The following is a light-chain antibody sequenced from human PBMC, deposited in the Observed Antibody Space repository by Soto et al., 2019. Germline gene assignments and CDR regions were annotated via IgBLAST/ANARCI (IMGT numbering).Light chain of an antibody. Sequence: QSALTQPASVSGSPGQSITISCTGTSSDVGGYNYVSWYQQHPGKAPKLMIYDVSNRPSGVSNRFSGSKSGNTASLTISGLQAEDEADYYCSSYTSSSTGVVFGGGPKLTVL. CDR3: SSYTSSSTGVV. J-gene: IGLJ2*01. CDR1: SSDVGGYNY. CDR2: DVS. V-gene: IGLV2-14*01.